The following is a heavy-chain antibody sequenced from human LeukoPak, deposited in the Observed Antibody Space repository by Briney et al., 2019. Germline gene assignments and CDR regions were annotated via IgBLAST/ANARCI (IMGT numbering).Heavy chain of an antibody. V-gene: IGHV3-74*01. CDR1: GFSFSNYW. CDR3: AKGPNYFDS. Sequence: GGSLRLSCAASGFSFSNYWMHWVRQAPGKGLVLVTRMNSDGSATYYADSVQGRFTISRDNAKNTLYLQMNSLRAEDTAMYFCAKGPNYFDSWGQGTLVTVSS. J-gene: IGHJ4*02. CDR2: MNSDGSAT.